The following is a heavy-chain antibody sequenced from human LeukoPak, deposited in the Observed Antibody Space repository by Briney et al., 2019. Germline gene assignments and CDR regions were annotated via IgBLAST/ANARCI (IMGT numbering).Heavy chain of an antibody. J-gene: IGHJ4*01. CDR2: ISGDGGRT. CDR1: GFTFDDYG. Sequence: GGSLRLSCAASGFTFDDYGMSWVRQTPGKGLEWLSLISGDGGRTVYADSVKGRFTISRDNSKNSLYLQMNSLSTEDSALFYCVKDVSNIDSSGHFDYWGHGTLVTVSS. V-gene: IGHV3-43*02. CDR3: VKDVSNIDSSGHFDY. D-gene: IGHD3-22*01.